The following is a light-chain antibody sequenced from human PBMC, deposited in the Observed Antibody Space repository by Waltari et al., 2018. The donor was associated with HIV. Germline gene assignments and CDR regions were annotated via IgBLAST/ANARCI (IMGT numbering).Light chain of an antibody. CDR1: QSVAGNH. CDR3: QQYGTSVT. J-gene: IGKJ5*01. CDR2: DTY. V-gene: IGKV3-20*01. Sequence: EIVLTQSPGTLSLSSGERVTLSCRASQSVAGNHLAWYQQMTGQAPRLLIYDTYRRATGIPDRFSGSGSGTDFTLTIGSLEPEDFAVYYCQQYGTSVTFGQGTRLEIK.